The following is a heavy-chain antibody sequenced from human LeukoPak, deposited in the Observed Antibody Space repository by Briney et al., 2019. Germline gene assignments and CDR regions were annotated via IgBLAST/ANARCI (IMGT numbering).Heavy chain of an antibody. J-gene: IGHJ5*02. V-gene: IGHV4-39*01. CDR3: ERLIGEFTNVNWFDP. Sequence: SETLSLTCTVSGGSISSSSYYWGWIRQPPGKGLEWIGSIYYSGSTYYNPCLKSRVTIYVDTSKHQFSLKLSSVPAAGTAVYYCERLIGEFTNVNWFDPWGQGTLVPVS. CDR2: IYYSGST. D-gene: IGHD3-10*01. CDR1: GGSISSSSYY.